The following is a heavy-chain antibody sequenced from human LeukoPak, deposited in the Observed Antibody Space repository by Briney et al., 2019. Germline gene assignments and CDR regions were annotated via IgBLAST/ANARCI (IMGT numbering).Heavy chain of an antibody. D-gene: IGHD3-10*01. J-gene: IGHJ3*02. Sequence: GESLKISCTGSGYTFTTYGIAWVRQVPGQGLEWMGIIYPTDSDTRYSPSFQGQVTISVDKSITTAYLQWSSLQASDTAMYYCSIQSWGVIETFDIWGQGTMVTVSS. CDR3: SIQSWGVIETFDI. CDR1: GYTFTTYG. V-gene: IGHV5-51*01. CDR2: IYPTDSDT.